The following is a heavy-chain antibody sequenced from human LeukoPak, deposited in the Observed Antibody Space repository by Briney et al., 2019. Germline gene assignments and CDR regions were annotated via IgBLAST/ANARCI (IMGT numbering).Heavy chain of an antibody. V-gene: IGHV3-48*03. CDR1: GFTFSSYE. CDR2: ISSSGSTI. J-gene: IGHJ6*02. Sequence: GGSLRLSCAASGFTFSSYEMNWVRQAPGKGLEWVSYISSSGSTIYYADSVKGRFTISRDNAKNSLYLQMSSLRAEDTAVYYCARGFDSSVYYYYGMDVWGQGTTVTVSS. D-gene: IGHD3-22*01. CDR3: ARGFDSSVYYYYGMDV.